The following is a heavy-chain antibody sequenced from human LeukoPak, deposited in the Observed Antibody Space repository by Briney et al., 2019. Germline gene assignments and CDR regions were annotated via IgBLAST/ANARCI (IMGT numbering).Heavy chain of an antibody. Sequence: GGSLRLSCAASGFTFRTYWMHWVRQVPGKGLVWISRINTDGSSTSHADSVKGRFTISRDNAQNTLYLQMNSLRPEDTAVYYCTRYLLASYGMDVWGQGTTVPVSS. CDR1: GFTFRTYW. J-gene: IGHJ6*02. D-gene: IGHD2-15*01. CDR2: INTDGSST. CDR3: TRYLLASYGMDV. V-gene: IGHV3-74*01.